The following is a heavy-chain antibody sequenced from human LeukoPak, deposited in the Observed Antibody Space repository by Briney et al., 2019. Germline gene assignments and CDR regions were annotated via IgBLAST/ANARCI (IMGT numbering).Heavy chain of an antibody. Sequence: PGGSLRLSCVASGFTFSDYAMSWVRQAPGKGLEWLSVISGGSGGSTHYSDSVKGRFTISIDNSKNTLYLQMNSLRAEDTAVYYCARRAGAYTHPYDYWGQGTLVTVSS. J-gene: IGHJ4*02. CDR1: GFTFSDYA. CDR3: ARRAGAYTHPYDY. D-gene: IGHD3-16*01. CDR2: ISGGSGGST. V-gene: IGHV3-23*01.